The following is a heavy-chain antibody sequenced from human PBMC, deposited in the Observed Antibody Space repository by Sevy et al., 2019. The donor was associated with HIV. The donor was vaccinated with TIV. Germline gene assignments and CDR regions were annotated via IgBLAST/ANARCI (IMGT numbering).Heavy chain of an antibody. D-gene: IGHD5-12*01. CDR1: GFTFSSYG. Sequence: GGSLRLSCAASGFTFSSYGMHWVRQAPGKGLEWVAVISYDGSNKYYGDSVKGRFTISRDNSKNTLYLQMNSLRAEDTAVYYCAKWSMGGPGWLQLGAFDIWGQGTMVTVSS. CDR3: AKWSMGGPGWLQLGAFDI. CDR2: ISYDGSNK. V-gene: IGHV3-30*18. J-gene: IGHJ3*02.